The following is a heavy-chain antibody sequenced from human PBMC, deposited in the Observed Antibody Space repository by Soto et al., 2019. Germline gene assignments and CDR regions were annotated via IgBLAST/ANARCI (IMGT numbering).Heavy chain of an antibody. D-gene: IGHD3-3*01. J-gene: IGHJ4*02. CDR3: ASPNHFFSTMEYTRSYFDY. CDR1: GGTFNNHA. Sequence: QVQLVQSGADVKKPGSSVKVSCKVSGGTFNNHAISWVRQAPGQGLEWMGGIIPIFSTSDYAQKFQGRVTISADESTSTAYIELASLTSEDTAVYYCASPNHFFSTMEYTRSYFDYWGQGTLVTVSS. V-gene: IGHV1-69*01. CDR2: IIPIFSTS.